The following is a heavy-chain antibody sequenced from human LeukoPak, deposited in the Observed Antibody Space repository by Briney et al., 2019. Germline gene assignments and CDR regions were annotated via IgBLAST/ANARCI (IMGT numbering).Heavy chain of an antibody. CDR3: ARAGGYCSSTSCLIYYYYYMDV. CDR2: IYYSGST. J-gene: IGHJ6*03. CDR1: GGSISSSSYY. V-gene: IGHV4-39*07. D-gene: IGHD2-2*01. Sequence: SETLSLTCTVSGGSISSSSYYWGWIRQPPGKGLEWIGSIYYSGSTYYNPSLKSRVTISVDTSKNQFSLKLSSVTAADTAVYYCARAGGYCSSTSCLIYYYYYMDVWGKGTTVTVSS.